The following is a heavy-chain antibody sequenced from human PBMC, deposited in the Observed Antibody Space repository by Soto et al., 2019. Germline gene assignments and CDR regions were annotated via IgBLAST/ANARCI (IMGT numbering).Heavy chain of an antibody. Sequence: QVQLVQSGAEVKKPGSSVKVSCKASGGTFSSYAISWVRQAPGQGLEWMGGIIPIFGTANYAQKFQGRVTITAGKSTSKAYMELSSLRSEDTAVYYCARGYYDFWSGYYTKGSGVWGQWTTVTVSS. CDR3: ARGYYDFWSGYYTKGSGV. CDR2: IIPIFGTA. D-gene: IGHD3-3*01. J-gene: IGHJ6*02. CDR1: GGTFSSYA. V-gene: IGHV1-69*06.